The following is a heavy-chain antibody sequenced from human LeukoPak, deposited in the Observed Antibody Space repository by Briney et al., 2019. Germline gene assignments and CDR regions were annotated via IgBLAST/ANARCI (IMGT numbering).Heavy chain of an antibody. D-gene: IGHD4-23*01. CDR3: TRLASNSFDP. V-gene: IGHV4-59*01. CDR2: IYDSGST. J-gene: IGHJ5*02. CDR1: GGSISSYY. Sequence: KPSETLSLTCTVSGGSISSYYWSWIRQPPGKGLEWIGYIYDSGSTNYNPSLKSRITISVDTSKNQFSLKLSSVTAADTAVYYCTRLASNSFDPWGQGTLVTVSS.